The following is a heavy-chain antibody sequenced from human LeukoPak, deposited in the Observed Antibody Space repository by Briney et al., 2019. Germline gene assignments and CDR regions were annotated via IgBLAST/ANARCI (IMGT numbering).Heavy chain of an antibody. CDR2: IYYSGST. J-gene: IGHJ4*02. D-gene: IGHD6-19*01. V-gene: IGHV4-59*12. CDR3: ARDLVEFGQWLGDYFDY. Sequence: SETLSLTCTVSGGSISSYYWSWIRQPPGKGLERIGYIYYSGSTNYNPSLKSLVTISVDTSKNQFSLKLSSVTAADTAVYYCARDLVEFGQWLGDYFDYWGQGTLVTVSS. CDR1: GGSISSYY.